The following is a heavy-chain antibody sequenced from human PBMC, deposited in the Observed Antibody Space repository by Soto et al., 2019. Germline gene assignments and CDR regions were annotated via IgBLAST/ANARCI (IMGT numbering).Heavy chain of an antibody. D-gene: IGHD6-13*01. V-gene: IGHV4-31*03. CDR2: IYYSGST. CDR1: GGSISSGGYY. CDR3: ARGGSSRWYVWFEP. J-gene: IGHJ5*02. Sequence: PSETLSLTCTVSGGSISSGGYYCSWIRHHPGKGLEWIGYIYYSGSTYYNPSLKSRVTISVDTSKNQLSLKLSSVTAADTAVYYCARGGSSRWYVWFEPWGQGTLVTVSS.